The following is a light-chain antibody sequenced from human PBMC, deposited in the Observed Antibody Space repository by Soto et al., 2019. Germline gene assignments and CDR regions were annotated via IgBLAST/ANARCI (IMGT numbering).Light chain of an antibody. J-gene: IGLJ3*02. CDR1: SSNIGAGYD. V-gene: IGLV1-40*01. CDR3: QSYDSSLGGWV. CDR2: GNS. Sequence: QSVLTQPPSVSGAPGQRVTISCTGSSSNIGAGYDVHWYQQLPGTAPKLLMYGNSNRPSGVPDRISGSKSGTSASLAITGLQGEDEAVYSCQSYDSSLGGWVFGGGTKLTVL.